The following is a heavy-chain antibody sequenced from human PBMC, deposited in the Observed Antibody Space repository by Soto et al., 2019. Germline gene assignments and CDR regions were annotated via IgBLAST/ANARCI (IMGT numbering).Heavy chain of an antibody. D-gene: IGHD3-3*01. V-gene: IGHV2-5*02. Sequence: QITLKESGPTLVKPTQTLTLTCTFSGFSLSTSGVGVGWIRQPPGKALEGLVIIYWDDDKRYSPSLRSRLTISKDTSKNQVVLIMTNVDPEDTATYFCAHRRIGVSQWNYGDFDYWGQGILVNVSS. CDR2: IYWDDDK. CDR3: AHRRIGVSQWNYGDFDY. CDR1: GFSLSTSGVG. J-gene: IGHJ4*02.